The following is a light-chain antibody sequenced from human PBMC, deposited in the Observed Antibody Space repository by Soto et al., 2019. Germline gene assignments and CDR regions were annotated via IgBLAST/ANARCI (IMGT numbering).Light chain of an antibody. J-gene: IGLJ1*01. CDR2: EDN. CDR1: SSNIENNY. V-gene: IGLV1-51*02. CDR3: ATWDSSLSGGV. Sequence: QSVLTQPPSVSAAPGQKVTISCSGSSSNIENNYVSWYRQLPGTAPKLLIYEDNKRPSGIPDRFSGSKSGTSATLGITGLETGDEADCYCATWDSSLSGGVFGTGTKLTVL.